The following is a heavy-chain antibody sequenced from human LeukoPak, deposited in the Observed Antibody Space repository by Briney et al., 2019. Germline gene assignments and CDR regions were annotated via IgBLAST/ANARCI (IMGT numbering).Heavy chain of an antibody. CDR1: GGSIRDYY. Sequence: PSETLSLTCTVSGGSIRDYYWSWIRQPPGKGLEWIGYIYYSGSTNYNPSLKSRVTISADTSKNQLSLKLSSVTAADTAVYYCASGVFTVWGSYRRDYWGQGTLVTVSS. J-gene: IGHJ4*02. D-gene: IGHD3-16*02. CDR2: IYYSGST. V-gene: IGHV4-59*01. CDR3: ASGVFTVWGSYRRDY.